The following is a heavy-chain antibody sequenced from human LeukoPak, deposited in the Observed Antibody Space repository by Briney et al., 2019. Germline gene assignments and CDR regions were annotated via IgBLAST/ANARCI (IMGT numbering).Heavy chain of an antibody. CDR3: ARVGFGEPYFDY. Sequence: SETLSLTCTVSGGSISSGGYYWSWIRQHPGKGLEWIGYIYYSVSTYYNPSLKSRVTISVDTSKNQFSLKLSSVTAADTAVYYCARVGFGEPYFDYWGQGTLVTVSS. CDR1: GGSISSGGYY. V-gene: IGHV4-31*03. J-gene: IGHJ4*02. D-gene: IGHD3-10*01. CDR2: IYYSVST.